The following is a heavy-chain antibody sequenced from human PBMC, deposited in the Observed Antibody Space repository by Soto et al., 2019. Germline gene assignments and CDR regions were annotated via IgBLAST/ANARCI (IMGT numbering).Heavy chain of an antibody. V-gene: IGHV3-11*01. Sequence: PGGSLRLSCAASGFTFSDYYMNWIRQAPGKGLEWVSYISSSGTTIYYADSVKGRFTISWDNAKNSLFLQMNSLRAEDTALYYCARGHSIFYGMDVWGQGTTVTVSS. D-gene: IGHD2-21*01. CDR2: ISSSGTTI. CDR1: GFTFSDYY. CDR3: ARGHSIFYGMDV. J-gene: IGHJ6*02.